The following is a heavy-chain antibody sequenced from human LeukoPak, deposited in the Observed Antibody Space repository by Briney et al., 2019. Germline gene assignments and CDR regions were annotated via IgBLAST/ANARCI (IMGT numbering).Heavy chain of an antibody. D-gene: IGHD6-13*01. CDR3: AKDGLPGIAAPLLLFDI. J-gene: IGHJ3*02. Sequence: QPGGSLRLSCAASGFTFSSYGMHWVRQAPGKGLEWVAVISYDGSNKYYADSVKGRFTISRDNSKNTLYLQMNSLRAEDTAVYYCAKDGLPGIAAPLLLFDIWGQGTMVTVSS. CDR2: ISYDGSNK. CDR1: GFTFSSYG. V-gene: IGHV3-30*18.